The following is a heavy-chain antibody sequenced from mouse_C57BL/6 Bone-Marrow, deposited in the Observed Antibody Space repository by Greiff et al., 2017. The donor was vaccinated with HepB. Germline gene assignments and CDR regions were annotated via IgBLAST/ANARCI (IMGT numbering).Heavy chain of an antibody. CDR1: GYTFTSYW. J-gene: IGHJ4*01. CDR2: INPSSGYT. V-gene: IGHV1-7*01. D-gene: IGHD1-1*01. CDR3: ARIYYYGSSYVNYYAMDY. Sequence: VQLQQSGAELAKPGASVKPSCKASGYTFTSYWMHWVKQRPGQGLEWIGYINPSSGYTKYNQKFKDKATLTADKSSSTAYMQLSSLTYEDSAVYYCARIYYYGSSYVNYYAMDYWGQGTSVTVSS.